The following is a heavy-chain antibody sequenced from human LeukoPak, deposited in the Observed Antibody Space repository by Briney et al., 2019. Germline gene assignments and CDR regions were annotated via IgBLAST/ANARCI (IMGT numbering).Heavy chain of an antibody. CDR2: ISSSSSTI. D-gene: IGHD6-13*01. CDR3: ARDDGSSWYNWFDP. Sequence: GGSLRLSCAASGFTFSSYSMNWVRQAPGKGLEWVSYISSSSSTIYYADSVKGRFTISRDNAKNSLYLQMNSLRAEDTAVYYCARDDGSSWYNWFDPWGQGTLVTVSS. V-gene: IGHV3-48*04. CDR1: GFTFSSYS. J-gene: IGHJ5*02.